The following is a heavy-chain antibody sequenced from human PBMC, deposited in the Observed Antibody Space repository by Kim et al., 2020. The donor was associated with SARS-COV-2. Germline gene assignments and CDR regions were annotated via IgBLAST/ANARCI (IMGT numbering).Heavy chain of an antibody. CDR1: GFTFDDYA. J-gene: IGHJ5*02. V-gene: IGHV3-9*01. D-gene: IGHD6-13*01. Sequence: GGSLRLSCAASGFTFDDYAMHWVRQAPGKGLEWVSGISWNSGSIGYADSVKGRFIISRDNAKNSLYLQMNSLRAEDTALYYCAKDNLRSSSWYFWFDPWGQGTLVTVSS. CDR3: AKDNLRSSSWYFWFDP. CDR2: ISWNSGSI.